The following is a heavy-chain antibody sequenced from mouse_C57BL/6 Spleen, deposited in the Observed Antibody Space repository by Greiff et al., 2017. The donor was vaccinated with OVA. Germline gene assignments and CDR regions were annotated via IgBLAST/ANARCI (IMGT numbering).Heavy chain of an antibody. D-gene: IGHD1-1*01. CDR1: GYTFTSYW. CDR3: SLITTVVAHFDD. Sequence: VQLQQSGTVLARPGASVKMSCKTSGYTFTSYWMHWVKQRPGQGLEWIGAIYPGNSDTSYNQKFKGKAKLTAVTSASTAYMELSSLTNEDSAVYYCSLITTVVAHFDDWGQGTTLTVSS. CDR2: IYPGNSDT. J-gene: IGHJ2*01. V-gene: IGHV1-5*01.